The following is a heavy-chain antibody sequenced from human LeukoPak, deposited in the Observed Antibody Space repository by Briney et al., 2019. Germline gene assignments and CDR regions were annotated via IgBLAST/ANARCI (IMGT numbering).Heavy chain of an antibody. CDR1: GYTFTSYD. J-gene: IGHJ6*03. Sequence: RASVKLSCKASGYTFTSYDMNWVRQPTGQGLEWMGGMNPNGGNTGYAHNMQRRVTMTSNTSKRTAYMELTSLRADDTADYYCPRGRRGRESYYYYYYIDFGGRGTTVTVSS. CDR3: PRGRRGRESYYYYYYIDF. V-gene: IGHV1-8*01. D-gene: IGHD1-14*01. CDR2: MNPNGGNT.